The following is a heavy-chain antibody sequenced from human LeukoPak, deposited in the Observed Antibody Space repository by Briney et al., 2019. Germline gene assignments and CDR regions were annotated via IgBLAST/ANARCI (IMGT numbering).Heavy chain of an antibody. CDR2: IKQDGSEK. J-gene: IGHJ5*01. D-gene: IGHD6-19*01. V-gene: IGHV3-7*01. CDR1: GFSFSSYW. Sequence: GGSLRLSCAASGFSFSSYWMNWVRQAPGKGLEWVANIKQDGSEKYYVDSVKGRFTISRDNAENSLYLQMNSLRAEDTAVFYCARGMTVAANWFDSWGQGTLVTVSS. CDR3: ARGMTVAANWFDS.